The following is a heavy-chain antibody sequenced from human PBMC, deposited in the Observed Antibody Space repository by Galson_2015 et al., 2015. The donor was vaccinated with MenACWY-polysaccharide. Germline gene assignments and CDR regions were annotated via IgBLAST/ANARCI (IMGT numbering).Heavy chain of an antibody. J-gene: IGHJ4*02. V-gene: IGHV1-69*06. CDR3: ARVGRVGATTDY. CDR1: GGTFSSYA. Sequence: SVKVSCKASGGTFSSYAISWVRQAPGQGLEWMGGIIPIFGTANYAQKFQGRVTITADKSTSTAYMELSSLRSEDTAVYYCARVGRVGATTDYWGQGTLVTVSS. D-gene: IGHD1-26*01. CDR2: IIPIFGTA.